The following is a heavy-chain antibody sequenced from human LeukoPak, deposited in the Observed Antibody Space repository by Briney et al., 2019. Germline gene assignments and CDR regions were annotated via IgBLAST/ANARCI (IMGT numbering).Heavy chain of an antibody. CDR2: IIPIFGTA. J-gene: IGHJ6*03. V-gene: IGHV1-69*06. CDR1: GGSFSNYT. CDR3: AKGSKVLVFTRDHHMDV. D-gene: IGHD3-22*01. Sequence: SVKVSCKASGGSFSNYTISWLRQTPGQGLEWMGGIIPIFGTANYAQNFQGRVTITADKFTSTAYMELSSLRSEDTAVYYCAKGSKVLVFTRDHHMDVWGKGTTVIISS.